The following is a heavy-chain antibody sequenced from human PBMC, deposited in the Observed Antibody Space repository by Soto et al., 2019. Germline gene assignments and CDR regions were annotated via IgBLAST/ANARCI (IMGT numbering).Heavy chain of an antibody. J-gene: IGHJ4*02. Sequence: GGSLILSCAASGFTFRSYWMHWVRQAPGKGLVWVSRINSDGSTTNYADSVKGRFTISRDNAKNTLYLQMNSLTDEDTAVYYCARDLTTTPYWGQGTLVTVSS. D-gene: IGHD1-1*01. V-gene: IGHV3-74*01. CDR2: INSDGSTT. CDR1: GFTFRSYW. CDR3: ARDLTTTPY.